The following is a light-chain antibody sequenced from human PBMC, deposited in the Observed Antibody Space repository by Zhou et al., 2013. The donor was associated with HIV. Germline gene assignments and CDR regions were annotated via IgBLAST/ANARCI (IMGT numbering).Light chain of an antibody. Sequence: DIQMTQSPSFLSASVGDRFTITCRTSQSISSYLNWYQRKPGKAPKLLIFGASSLQSGVPSRFSGSGSGTDFTLTMSSLQPEDFATYYCQQSYSTPYTFGQGTKLEIK. CDR2: GAS. J-gene: IGKJ2*01. CDR1: QSISSY. V-gene: IGKV1-39*01. CDR3: QQSYSTPYT.